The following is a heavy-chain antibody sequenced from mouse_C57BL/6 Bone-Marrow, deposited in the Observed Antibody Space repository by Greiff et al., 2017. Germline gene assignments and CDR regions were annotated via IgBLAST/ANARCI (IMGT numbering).Heavy chain of an antibody. CDR2: LDPADGET. Sequence: EVQLMESGAELVKPGASVKLSCTASGFNFTDYYMHWVKQRTEQGLEWIGRLDPADGETKYAPKFQGKATITADTSSNTAYLQLSSLTSVDTAVXYGAGRYYGNYVWFAYWGQGTLVTVSA. CDR1: GFNFTDYY. J-gene: IGHJ3*01. CDR3: AGRYYGNYVWFAY. V-gene: IGHV14-2*01. D-gene: IGHD2-1*01.